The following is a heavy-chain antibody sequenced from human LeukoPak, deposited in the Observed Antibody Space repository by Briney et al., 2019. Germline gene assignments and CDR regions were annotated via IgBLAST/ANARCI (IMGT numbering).Heavy chain of an antibody. CDR3: ARDIVATGEDYFDY. D-gene: IGHD5-12*01. CDR1: GGSISSGSYY. Sequence: PSETLSLTCTVSGGSISSGSYYWSWIRQPAGKGLEWIGRIYTSGSTSYNPSLKSRVTISVDTSKNQFSLKLSSVTAADTAVYYCARDIVATGEDYFDYWGQGTLVTVSS. J-gene: IGHJ4*02. V-gene: IGHV4-61*02. CDR2: IYTSGST.